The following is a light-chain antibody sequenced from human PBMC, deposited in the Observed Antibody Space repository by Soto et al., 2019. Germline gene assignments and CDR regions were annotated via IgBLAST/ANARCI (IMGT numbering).Light chain of an antibody. J-gene: IGKJ1*01. CDR2: GAS. CDR3: QQHGSSPPSWT. CDR1: QIVSSSY. Sequence: EIVLTQSPGTLSLSPGERATLFCRVSQIVSSSYLAWYQQKPGQAPRLLIYGASSRATGSPDRFSGSGSGTDFTLTISSLEPEDFAVYYCQQHGSSPPSWTFGQGTKVEIK. V-gene: IGKV3-20*01.